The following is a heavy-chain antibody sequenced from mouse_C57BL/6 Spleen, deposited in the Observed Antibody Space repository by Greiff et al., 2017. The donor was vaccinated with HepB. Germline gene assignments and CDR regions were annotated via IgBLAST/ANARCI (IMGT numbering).Heavy chain of an antibody. J-gene: IGHJ2*01. D-gene: IGHD1-1*01. Sequence: DVMLVESGGDLVKPGGSLKLSCAASGFTFSSYGMSWVRQTPDKRLEWVATISSGGSYTYYPDSVKGRFTISRDNAKNTLYLQMSSLKSEDTAMYYCARLATEVYYFDYWGQGTTLTVSS. CDR2: ISSGGSYT. CDR1: GFTFSSYG. CDR3: ARLATEVYYFDY. V-gene: IGHV5-6*02.